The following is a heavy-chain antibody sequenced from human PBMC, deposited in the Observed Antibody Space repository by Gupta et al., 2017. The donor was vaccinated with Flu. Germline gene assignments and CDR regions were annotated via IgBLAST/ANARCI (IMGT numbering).Heavy chain of an antibody. CDR2: INWNGGST. V-gene: IGHV3-20*01. D-gene: IGHD3-10*01. Sequence: TFDEYGMSWVRQAPGKGLEWVYGINWNGGSTGEADSVKGRFTISRDNAKHSLYMQMNSMRAEDTALYHCARYGLVYNFDYWGQGTLVTVSS. CDR1: TFDEYG. CDR3: ARYGLVYNFDY. J-gene: IGHJ4*02.